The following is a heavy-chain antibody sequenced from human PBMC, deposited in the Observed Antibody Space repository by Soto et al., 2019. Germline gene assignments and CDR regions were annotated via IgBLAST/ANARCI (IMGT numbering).Heavy chain of an antibody. CDR1: GFTFSSYG. CDR2: ISYDGSNK. D-gene: IGHD6-13*01. V-gene: IGHV3-30*18. Sequence: SGGSLRLSCAASGFTFSSYGMHWVRQAPGKGLEWVAVISYDGSNKYYADSVKGRFTISRDNSKNTLYLQMNSLRAEDTAVYYCAKDPYSSSWYGGFYYYYYGMDVWGQGTTVTAP. J-gene: IGHJ6*02. CDR3: AKDPYSSSWYGGFYYYYYGMDV.